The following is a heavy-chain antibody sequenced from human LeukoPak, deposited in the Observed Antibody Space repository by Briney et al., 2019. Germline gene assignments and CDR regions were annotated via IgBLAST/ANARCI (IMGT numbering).Heavy chain of an antibody. Sequence: GASVKVSCKASGYTFTGYYMHWVRQAPGQGLEWMGWISAYNGNTNYAQKLQGRVTMTTDTSTSTAYMELRSLRSDDTAVYYCARALGRRFDYWGQGTLVTASS. J-gene: IGHJ4*02. V-gene: IGHV1-18*04. CDR1: GYTFTGYY. D-gene: IGHD3-16*01. CDR2: ISAYNGNT. CDR3: ARALGRRFDY.